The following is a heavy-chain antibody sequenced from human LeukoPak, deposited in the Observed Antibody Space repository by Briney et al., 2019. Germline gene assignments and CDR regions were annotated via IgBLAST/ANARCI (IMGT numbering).Heavy chain of an antibody. CDR1: GYTFTGYY. V-gene: IGHV1-2*02. CDR2: INPNSGGT. CDR3: ARGEGGATAEIDY. Sequence: ASVKVSCKASGYTFTGYYMHWVRQAPGQGLEWMGWINPNSGGTNYAQKFQGRVTMTRDTSICTAYMELSRLRSDDTAVYYCARGEGGATAEIDYWGQGTLVTVSS. D-gene: IGHD1-26*01. J-gene: IGHJ4*02.